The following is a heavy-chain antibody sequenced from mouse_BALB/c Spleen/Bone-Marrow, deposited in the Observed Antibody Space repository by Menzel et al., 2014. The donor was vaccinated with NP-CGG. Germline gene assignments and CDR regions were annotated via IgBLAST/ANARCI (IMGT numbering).Heavy chain of an antibody. V-gene: IGHV1-55*01. Sequence: VQVVESGAELVKPGASVKMSCKASGYTFTSYWINWVKQRPGQGLEWIGDIYPGRGITNYNEKFKSKATLTLDTSSSTAYMQLSSLTSEDSAVYYCSRGWDLFDYWGQGTTLTVSS. CDR2: IYPGRGIT. J-gene: IGHJ2*01. D-gene: IGHD4-1*01. CDR3: SRGWDLFDY. CDR1: GYTFTSYW.